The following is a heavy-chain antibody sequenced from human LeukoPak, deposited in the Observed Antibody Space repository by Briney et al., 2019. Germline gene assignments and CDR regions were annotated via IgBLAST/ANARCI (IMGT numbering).Heavy chain of an antibody. CDR2: ISSSSSYI. D-gene: IGHD2-2*02. CDR3: ARSVVVPAAID. J-gene: IGHJ4*02. CDR1: GFTFRSFA. V-gene: IGHV3-21*01. Sequence: GGSLRLSCAAFGFTFRSFAMSWVRQAPGKGLEWVSSISSSSSYIYYADSVKGRFTISRDNAKNSLYLQMNSLRAEDTAVYYCARSVVVPAAIDWGQGTLVTVSS.